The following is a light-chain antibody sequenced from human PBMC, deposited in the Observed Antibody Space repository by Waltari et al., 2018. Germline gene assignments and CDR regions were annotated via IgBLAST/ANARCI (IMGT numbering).Light chain of an antibody. V-gene: IGLV1-51*02. CDR2: GND. CDR1: TSNIGNNY. CDR3: GTWDNTLSAV. J-gene: IGLJ2*01. Sequence: SELTQDPAVSAAPGQKVSISCSGSTSNIGNNYVSWYQQFPGEAPKVLIYGNDKRTTGIPDRFSGSKSGTSATLDITGLQTGDEAVYYCGTWDNTLSAVFGGGTKVTVL.